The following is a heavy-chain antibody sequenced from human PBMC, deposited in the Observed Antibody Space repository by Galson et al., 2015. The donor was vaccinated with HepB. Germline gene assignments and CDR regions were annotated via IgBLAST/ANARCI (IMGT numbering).Heavy chain of an antibody. Sequence: SLRLSCAASGFTFSSYSMNWVRQAPGKGLEWVSYISSSSSTIYYADSVKGRFTISRDNAKNSLYLQMNSLRAEDTAVYYCARDGYYDSSGYPDYWGQGTLVTVSS. CDR1: GFTFSSYS. CDR3: ARDGYYDSSGYPDY. J-gene: IGHJ4*02. CDR2: ISSSSSTI. D-gene: IGHD3-22*01. V-gene: IGHV3-48*01.